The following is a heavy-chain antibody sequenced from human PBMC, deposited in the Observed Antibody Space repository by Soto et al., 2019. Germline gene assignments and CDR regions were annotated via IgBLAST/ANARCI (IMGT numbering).Heavy chain of an antibody. V-gene: IGHV1-69*01. CDR2: IIPIFGKA. J-gene: IGHJ6*02. D-gene: IGHD6-13*01. CDR1: GGTFSSYA. CDR3: ASQTDGEAAAGTWGMDV. Sequence: VQLVQSGAEVKKPGSSVKVSCKASGGTFSSYAISWVRQAPGQGLEWMGGIIPIFGKANYAQKFQGRVTITADESTSTAYMELSSLRSEDTAVYYCASQTDGEAAAGTWGMDVWGQGTTVTVSS.